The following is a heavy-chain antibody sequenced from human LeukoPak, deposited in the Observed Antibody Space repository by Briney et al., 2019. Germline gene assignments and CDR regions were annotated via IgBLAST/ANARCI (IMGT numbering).Heavy chain of an antibody. V-gene: IGHV4-30-4*08. CDR1: GGSISSGDYY. CDR3: ATHPLMRARYYFDY. J-gene: IGHJ4*02. CDR2: IYYSGST. Sequence: PSETLSLTCTVSGGSISSGDYYWSWIRQPPGKGLEWIGYIYYSGSTYYNPSLKSRVTISVDTSKNQFSLKLSSVSAADAAVYYCATHPLMRARYYFDYWGQGTLVTVSS.